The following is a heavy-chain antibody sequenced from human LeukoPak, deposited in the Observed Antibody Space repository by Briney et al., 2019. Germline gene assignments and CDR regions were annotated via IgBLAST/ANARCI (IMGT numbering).Heavy chain of an antibody. CDR2: IYHSGST. D-gene: IGHD3-22*01. CDR1: GYSISSGHY. CDR3: ARVADSSGYSDY. Sequence: ESSETLSLTCTVSGYSISSGHYWGWIRQPPGKGLEWIGSIYHSGSTYYNPSLKSRVTISVDTSKNQFSLKLSSVTAADTAVYYCARVADSSGYSDYWGQGTLVTVSS. J-gene: IGHJ4*02. V-gene: IGHV4-38-2*02.